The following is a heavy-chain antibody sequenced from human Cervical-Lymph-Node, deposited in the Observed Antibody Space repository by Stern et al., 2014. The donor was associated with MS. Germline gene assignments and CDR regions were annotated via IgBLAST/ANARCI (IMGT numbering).Heavy chain of an antibody. V-gene: IGHV1-18*01. CDR3: ARDRGYYYQRVGYYYGMDV. Sequence: QVQLVESGAEVKKPGASVKVSCKASGYTFTSYGISWVRQAPGQGLEWMGWISVYNGNTNYAQKLQGRVTMTTDTSTSTAYMELRSLRSDDTAVYYCARDRGYYYQRVGYYYGMDVWGQGTTVTVSS. CDR1: GYTFTSYG. J-gene: IGHJ6*02. CDR2: ISVYNGNT. D-gene: IGHD3-22*01.